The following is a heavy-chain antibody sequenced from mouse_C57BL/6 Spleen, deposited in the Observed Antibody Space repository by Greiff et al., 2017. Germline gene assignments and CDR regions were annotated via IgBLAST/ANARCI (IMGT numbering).Heavy chain of an antibody. V-gene: IGHV1-64*01. Sequence: QVQLQQPGAELVKPGASVKLSCKASGYTFTSYWMHWVKQRPGQGLEWIGMIHPNSGSTNYNEKFKSKATLTVDKSSSTAYMQLSSLTSEDSAVYYCASTGVATRYFEVWGTGTTVTVSS. J-gene: IGHJ1*03. CDR2: IHPNSGST. CDR1: GYTFTSYW. D-gene: IGHD1-1*01. CDR3: ASTGVATRYFEV.